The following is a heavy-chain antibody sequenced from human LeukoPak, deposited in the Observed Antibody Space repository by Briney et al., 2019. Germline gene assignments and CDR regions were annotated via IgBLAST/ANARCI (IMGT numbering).Heavy chain of an antibody. Sequence: GGSLRLSCAASGFTFSSHWTHWVRQAPGKGLVWVSRINRDGSDTTCADSLKGRFTISRDNAKNTLYLQMNSLRAEDTAVYYCARGDSSSSLDYWGQGTLVTVSS. CDR1: GFTFSSHW. D-gene: IGHD6-6*01. J-gene: IGHJ4*02. CDR3: ARGDSSSSLDY. CDR2: INRDGSDT. V-gene: IGHV3-74*03.